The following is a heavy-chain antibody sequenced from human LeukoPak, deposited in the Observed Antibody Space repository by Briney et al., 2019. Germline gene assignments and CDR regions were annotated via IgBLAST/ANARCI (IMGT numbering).Heavy chain of an antibody. CDR1: GYTFTGYY. CDR3: ARDICSGGSCLNWFDP. Sequence: ASVKVSCKASGYTFTGYYMHWVRQAPGQGLEWMGWINPNSGGTNYAQKFQGRVTTTRDTSISTAYMELSRLRSDDTAVYYCARDICSGGSCLNWFDPWGQGTLVTVSS. CDR2: INPNSGGT. J-gene: IGHJ5*02. V-gene: IGHV1-2*02. D-gene: IGHD2-15*01.